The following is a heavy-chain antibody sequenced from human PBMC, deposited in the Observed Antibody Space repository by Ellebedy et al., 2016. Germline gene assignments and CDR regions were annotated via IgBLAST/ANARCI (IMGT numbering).Heavy chain of an antibody. D-gene: IGHD6-6*01. Sequence: GESLKISCAASGFTFSRYWMHWVRQVPGKGLLWVSRVYSDETTTLYADSVKGRFTVSRDNARNSLYLQMNSLRAEDTAVYYCASLGGRQRYSDWGQGTLVTVST. CDR3: ASLGGRQRYSD. CDR2: VYSDETTT. V-gene: IGHV3-74*01. CDR1: GFTFSRYW. J-gene: IGHJ4*02.